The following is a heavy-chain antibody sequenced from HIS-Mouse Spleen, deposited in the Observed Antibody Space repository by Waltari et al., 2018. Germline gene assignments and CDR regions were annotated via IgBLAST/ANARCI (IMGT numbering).Heavy chain of an antibody. CDR3: TTDVCERAWMNAFDI. J-gene: IGHJ3*02. CDR1: GFTVSHAC. V-gene: IGHV3-15*01. Sequence: EVMQVEAGGGLVKPGWAVRPGCAASGFTVSHACVRGSRQAPGKGLEWVGRIKRKTDGGKTDYAALVKGRVNISSDDSNNTLYLKMNSLKTEDTAVYYCTTDVCERAWMNAFDIWGLGTMVTVSS. D-gene: IGHD5-12*01. CDR2: IKRKTDGGKT.